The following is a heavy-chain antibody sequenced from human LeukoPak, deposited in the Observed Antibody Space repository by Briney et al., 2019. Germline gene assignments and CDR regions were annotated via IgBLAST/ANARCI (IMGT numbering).Heavy chain of an antibody. Sequence: SETLSLTCTVSGDSISSYSWNWIRQPPGKGLEWVGYIYYSGSTNYNPSLKSRVTMSVDTSKNQFSLKLNSVTAADTAVYYCARETGPTLFDCWGQGTLVTVSS. CDR3: ARETGPTLFDC. D-gene: IGHD4-17*01. V-gene: IGHV4-59*01. CDR2: IYYSGST. J-gene: IGHJ4*02. CDR1: GDSISSYS.